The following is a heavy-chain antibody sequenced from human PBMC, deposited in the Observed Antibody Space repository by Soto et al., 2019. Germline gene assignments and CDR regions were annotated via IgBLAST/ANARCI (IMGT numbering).Heavy chain of an antibody. CDR1: GYIFNSNA. D-gene: IGHD4-17*01. CDR3: ARVYGDYPRPSNWFDP. J-gene: IGHJ5*02. Sequence: ASVKVSCKASGYIFNSNAISWVRQAPGQGLEWMGWISAYNGNTNYAEKFQGRVTMTTDASTSTAYMELRSLRSDDTAVYYCARVYGDYPRPSNWFDPWGQGTLVT. CDR2: ISAYNGNT. V-gene: IGHV1-18*01.